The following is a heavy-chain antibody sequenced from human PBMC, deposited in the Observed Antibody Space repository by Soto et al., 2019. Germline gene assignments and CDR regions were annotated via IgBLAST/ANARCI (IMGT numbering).Heavy chain of an antibody. CDR1: GGSISSSSYY. J-gene: IGHJ4*02. D-gene: IGHD4-17*01. Sequence: SETLSLTCTVSGGSISSSSYYWGWIRQPPGKGLEWIGSIYYSGSTYYNPSLKSRVTISVDTSNNQFSLKLSSVTAADTAVYYCASLYGDYVSYWGQGTLVTVSS. V-gene: IGHV4-39*01. CDR3: ASLYGDYVSY. CDR2: IYYSGST.